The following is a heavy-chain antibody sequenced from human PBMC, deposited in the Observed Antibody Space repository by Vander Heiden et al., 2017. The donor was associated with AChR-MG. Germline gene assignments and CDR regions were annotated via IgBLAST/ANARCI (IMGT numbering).Heavy chain of an antibody. Sequence: QVQLVQSGAEVRKPGSSVKVSCKASGGTFSNYDISWVRQAPGQGPEWMGGIIPTLGTADYAQKFQGRATITADESTSTAYMELSRLTSEDTAVYYCARGGRFCTRGVCLNHPPYFFDYWGQGTLVTVSS. CDR2: IIPTLGTA. V-gene: IGHV1-69*01. CDR3: ARGGRFCTRGVCLNHPPYFFDY. D-gene: IGHD2-8*02. J-gene: IGHJ4*02. CDR1: GGTFSNYD.